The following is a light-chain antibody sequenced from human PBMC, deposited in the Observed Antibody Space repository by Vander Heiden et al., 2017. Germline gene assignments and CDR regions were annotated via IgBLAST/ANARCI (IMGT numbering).Light chain of an antibody. CDR3: QQYNNWPRT. V-gene: IGKV3-15*01. J-gene: IGKJ1*01. CDR1: QRVSSN. Sequence: EIVMTQSPSTLSVSPGERATLSCRSSQRVSSNLAWYQQKPGQIPRLLMYGASTRATGIPARFSGSGSGTDFTLIISSLQSEDFAVYYCQQYNNWPRTFGQGTKVEIK. CDR2: GAS.